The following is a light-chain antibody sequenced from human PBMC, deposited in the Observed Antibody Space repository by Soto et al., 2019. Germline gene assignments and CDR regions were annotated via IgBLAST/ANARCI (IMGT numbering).Light chain of an antibody. CDR2: DAS. CDR3: QQYISYPNT. Sequence: DIQMTQFPSTLSASVGDRVTITCRASQTTNTWLAWYQQKPGTAPKLLIYDASSLEGGVPSRFSASGSGTEFTLTISSLQPDDLASYYCQQYISYPNTFGQGTKVEIK. CDR1: QTTNTW. V-gene: IGKV1-5*01. J-gene: IGKJ2*01.